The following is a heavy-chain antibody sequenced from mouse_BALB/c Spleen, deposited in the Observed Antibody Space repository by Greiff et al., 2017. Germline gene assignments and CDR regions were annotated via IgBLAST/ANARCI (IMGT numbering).Heavy chain of an antibody. CDR1: GYSITSGYY. Sequence: VQLKESGPGLVKPSQSLSLTCSVTGYSITSGYYWNWIRQFPGNKLEWMGYISYDGSNNYNPSLKNRISITRDTSKNQFFLKLNSVTTEDTATYYCARKEKYGNYFDYWGQGTTLTVSS. V-gene: IGHV3-6*02. CDR2: ISYDGSN. D-gene: IGHD2-10*02. J-gene: IGHJ2*01. CDR3: ARKEKYGNYFDY.